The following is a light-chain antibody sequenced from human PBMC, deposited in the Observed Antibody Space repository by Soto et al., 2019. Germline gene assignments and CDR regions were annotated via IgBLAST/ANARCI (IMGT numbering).Light chain of an antibody. CDR1: QPVRNDY. CDR2: GAS. CDR3: QQYGTLPWT. J-gene: IGKJ1*01. Sequence: EIMLTQSPGTLSLSPGESATLSCRASQPVRNDYLAWYQQKPGQAPRVLISGASTRVTGIPYRFSGSVSGADFTLTISRLEPEDFAVYYCQQYGTLPWTFGQGTKVEIK. V-gene: IGKV3-20*01.